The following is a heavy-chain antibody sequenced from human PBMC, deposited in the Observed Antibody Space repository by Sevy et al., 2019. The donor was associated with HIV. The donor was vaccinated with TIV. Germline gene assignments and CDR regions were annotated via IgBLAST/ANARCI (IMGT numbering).Heavy chain of an antibody. CDR2: MNPNSRNT. CDR1: GYTFTSYD. CDR3: AREVVTATNWFDP. D-gene: IGHD2-21*02. J-gene: IGHJ5*02. V-gene: IGHV1-8*01. Sequence: GAVKVSCKASGYTFTSYDINWVRQATGQGLERTGWMNPNSRNTGYAQKFQGRVTMTRNSSISTAYMELSSLRSEDTAVYYCAREVVTATNWFDPWGQGTLVTVSS.